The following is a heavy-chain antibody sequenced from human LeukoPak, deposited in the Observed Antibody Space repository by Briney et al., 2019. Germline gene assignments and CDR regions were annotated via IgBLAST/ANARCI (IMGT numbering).Heavy chain of an antibody. CDR2: IYHSGST. V-gene: IGHV4-38-2*02. J-gene: IGHJ6*03. D-gene: IGHD3-10*01. Sequence: SETLSLTCTVSGHSISSGYYWGWIRQPPGKGLEWIGSIYHSGSTNYNPSLKSRVTISVDTSKNQFSLRLSSVTAADTAVYYCARLTKNDSGSFRFGKKKRGYMDVWGKGTTVTIS. CDR1: GHSISSGYY. CDR3: ARLTKNDSGSFRFGKKKRGYMDV.